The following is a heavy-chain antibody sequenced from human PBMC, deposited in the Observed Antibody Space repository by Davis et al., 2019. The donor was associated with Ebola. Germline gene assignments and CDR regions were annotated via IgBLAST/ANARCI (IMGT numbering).Heavy chain of an antibody. D-gene: IGHD3-22*01. CDR2: INPSGGST. V-gene: IGHV1-46*01. CDR1: GHLY. Sequence: ASVKVSCKSSGHLYLHWVRQAPGQGLEWMGIINPSGGSTSYAQKFQGRVTMTRDTSASTAYMELSSLTSEDTAVYYCARVQTGYYYDSSDSPGWFDPWGQGTLVTVTS. CDR3: ARVQTGYYYDSSDSPGWFDP. J-gene: IGHJ5*02.